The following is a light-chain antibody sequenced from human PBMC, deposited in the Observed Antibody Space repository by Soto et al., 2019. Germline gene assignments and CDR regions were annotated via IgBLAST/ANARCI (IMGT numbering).Light chain of an antibody. J-gene: IGKJ4*01. CDR1: ESISSSY. CDR2: GAS. Sequence: ETVLTQSPGTLSLSPGERATLSCRVSESISSSYLAWYQQKPGQAPRLLIYGASSGATGIPDRFSGSGSGTDFTLTISRLEPEDFAVYYCQQYGSSLPVTFGGGTKVEIK. V-gene: IGKV3-20*01. CDR3: QQYGSSLPVT.